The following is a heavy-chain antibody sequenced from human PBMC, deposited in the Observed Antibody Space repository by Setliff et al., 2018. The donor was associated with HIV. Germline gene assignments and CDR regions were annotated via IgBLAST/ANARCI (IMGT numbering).Heavy chain of an antibody. Sequence: PSETLSLTCTVSGGSISSYYWSWIRQPPGKGLEWIGNIYHSGSTDYNPSLKSRVTLSVDTSKNQFSLKLRSVTAADTAVYYCARSNWNYGVLRWFDPWGQGTLVTVSS. J-gene: IGHJ5*02. CDR2: IYHSGST. V-gene: IGHV4-4*09. CDR3: ARSNWNYGVLRWFDP. D-gene: IGHD1-7*01. CDR1: GGSISSYY.